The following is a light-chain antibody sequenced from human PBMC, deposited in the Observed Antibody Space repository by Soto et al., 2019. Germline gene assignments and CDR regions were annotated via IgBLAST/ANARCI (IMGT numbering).Light chain of an antibody. J-gene: IGLJ2*01. CDR3: SSYASSSYVV. V-gene: IGLV2-14*02. CDR2: EVS. CDR1: SSDVGSYNL. Sequence: QSALTQPASLSGSPGQSITISCTGTSSDVGSYNLVSWYQQHPGKAPKLMIYEVSNRPSGVSNRFSGSKSGNTASLTISGLQAEDEADYYCSSYASSSYVVFGGGTKLTVL.